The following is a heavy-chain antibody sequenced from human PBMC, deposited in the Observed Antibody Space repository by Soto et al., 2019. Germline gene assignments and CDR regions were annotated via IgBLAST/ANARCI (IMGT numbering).Heavy chain of an antibody. Sequence: ASVKVSCKASGYTFTSYYIHWVRQAPGQGLEWMGIINPSGGSTSYAQKFQGRVTMTRDTSTSTVYMELSSLRSGDTAVYYCAKHFYDSSGYYQALDYCGQGPLVTVYS. CDR3: AKHFYDSSGYYQALDY. D-gene: IGHD3-22*01. J-gene: IGHJ4*02. V-gene: IGHV1-46*01. CDR2: INPSGGST. CDR1: GYTFTSYY.